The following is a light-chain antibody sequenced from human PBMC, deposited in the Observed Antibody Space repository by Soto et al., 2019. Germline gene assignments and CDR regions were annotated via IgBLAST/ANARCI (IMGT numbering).Light chain of an antibody. CDR3: SSYTNINTRACV. J-gene: IGLJ1*01. CDR2: EVT. CDR1: SGDMGSYNR. Sequence: QSVLTQPASVSGSPGQSITISCTGTSGDMGSYNRVSWYQQHPGKAPKLIIYEVTDRPSGVSNRFSGSKSGNTASLTISGLQAEDEAEYYCSSYTNINTRACVFGTGTKV. V-gene: IGLV2-14*01.